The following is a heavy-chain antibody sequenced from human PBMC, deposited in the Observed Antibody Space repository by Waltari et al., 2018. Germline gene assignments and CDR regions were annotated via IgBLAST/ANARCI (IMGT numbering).Heavy chain of an antibody. D-gene: IGHD3-9*01. CDR2: INAGNGNT. CDR3: ARSAGYFDWLLDY. V-gene: IGHV1-3*01. J-gene: IGHJ4*02. Sequence: QVQLVQSGAEVKKPGASVKVSCKASGYTFTSYAMHWVRQAPGQRLEWMGWINAGNGNTKYSQKFQGRGTMTRDTSASTAYMELSSLRSEDTAVYYCARSAGYFDWLLDYWGQGTLVTVSS. CDR1: GYTFTSYA.